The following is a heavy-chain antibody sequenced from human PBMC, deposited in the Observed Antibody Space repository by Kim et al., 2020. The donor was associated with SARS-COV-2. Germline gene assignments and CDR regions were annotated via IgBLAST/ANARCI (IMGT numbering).Heavy chain of an antibody. J-gene: IGHJ3*01. CDR3: TTGGVDA. D-gene: IGHD2-8*02. CDR1: GFTFDDYR. V-gene: IGHV3-49*04. Sequence: GGSLRLSCIASGFTFDDYRLNWVRQAPGKGLEWVGLIRNKPHGGTTDYAASVKGRFTISTDNSKTTAFLQMNSLKTEDTAVYYCTTGGVDAWG. CDR2: IRNKPHGGTT.